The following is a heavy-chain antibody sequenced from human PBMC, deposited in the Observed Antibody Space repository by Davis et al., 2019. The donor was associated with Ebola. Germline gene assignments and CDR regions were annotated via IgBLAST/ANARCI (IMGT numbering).Heavy chain of an antibody. CDR1: GFTFSGSA. Sequence: GESLKISCAASGFTFSGSAMHWVRQAPGKGLEWVSVIYRGGNTYYADSVKGRFTISRHNSKNTLDLQMNSLRSEDTAVYYCASITSWGPYGMDVWGQGTTVTVSS. CDR3: ASITSWGPYGMDV. V-gene: IGHV3-53*04. J-gene: IGHJ6*02. CDR2: IYRGGNT. D-gene: IGHD2-2*01.